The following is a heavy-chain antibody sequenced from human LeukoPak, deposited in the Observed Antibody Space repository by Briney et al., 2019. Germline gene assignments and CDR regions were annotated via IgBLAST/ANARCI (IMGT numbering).Heavy chain of an antibody. CDR3: AKAEWGSSGYTHWEY. CDR1: GFSFRSYG. V-gene: IGHV3-30*18. D-gene: IGHD3-22*01. CDR2: ISYDGSNK. Sequence: GRSLRLSCAASGFSFRSYGMHWARQAPGKGLEWVAIISYDGSNKYYADSVKGRFTISRDNSKNTLYLQMNSLRAEDTAVYYCAKAEWGSSGYTHWEYWGQGTLVTVSS. J-gene: IGHJ4*02.